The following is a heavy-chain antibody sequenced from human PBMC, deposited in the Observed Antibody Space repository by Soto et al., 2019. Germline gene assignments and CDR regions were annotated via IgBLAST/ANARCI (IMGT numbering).Heavy chain of an antibody. CDR2: IIPILGIA. CDR3: ARKGGGVGYYGMDV. Sequence: QVQLVQSGAEVKKHGSSVKVSCKASGGTFSSYTISWVRQAPGQGLEWMGRIIPILGIANYAQKFQGRVTITADKSTSTAYMELSSLRSEDTAVYYCARKGGGVGYYGMDVWGQGTTVTVSS. CDR1: GGTFSSYT. V-gene: IGHV1-69*02. J-gene: IGHJ6*02. D-gene: IGHD3-16*01.